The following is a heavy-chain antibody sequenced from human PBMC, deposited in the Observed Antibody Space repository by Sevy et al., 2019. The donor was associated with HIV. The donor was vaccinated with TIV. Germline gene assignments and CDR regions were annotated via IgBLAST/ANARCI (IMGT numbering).Heavy chain of an antibody. D-gene: IGHD2-8*02. J-gene: IGHJ6*02. CDR1: GFPFSNFA. V-gene: IGHV3-23*01. Sequence: GGSLRLSCAASGFPFSNFAMSWVRQAPGKGLEWVSTLIGGGSRTYYADSVTGRFIISRDNSRNTLYLQMNSLRAEDTAIYYCAKSRVQSGLSGGGANYGMDVCGRGTTVTVSS. CDR3: AKSRVQSGLSGGGANYGMDV. CDR2: LIGGGSRT.